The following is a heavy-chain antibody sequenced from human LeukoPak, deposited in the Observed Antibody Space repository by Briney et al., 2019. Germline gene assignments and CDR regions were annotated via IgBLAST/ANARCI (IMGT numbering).Heavy chain of an antibody. J-gene: IGHJ6*02. CDR3: ARDRVPRPNNYYYGMDV. CDR2: INPNSGGT. V-gene: IGHV1-2*02. Sequence: ASVKVSCKASGYTFTGYYMHWVRQAPGQGLEWMGWINPNSGGTNYAQKFQGRVTMTRDTSISTAYMELSRLRSDDTAVYYCARDRVPRPNNYYYGMDVWGQGTTVTVSS. CDR1: GYTFTGYY. D-gene: IGHD3-10*01.